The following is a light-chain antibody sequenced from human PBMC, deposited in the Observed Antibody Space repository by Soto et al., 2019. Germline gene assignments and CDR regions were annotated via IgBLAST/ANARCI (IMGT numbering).Light chain of an antibody. CDR2: GVT. CDR1: SSDVGAYYS. CDR3: SSYTSSSTFYV. J-gene: IGLJ1*01. Sequence: QSVLTQPASVSGSPGQSITISCTGTSSDVGAYYSVSWYQHHPGKAPKLIIYGVTNRPSGVSNRFSGSKSGNTASLTISGLQAEDEADYHCSSYTSSSTFYVFGTGTKLTVL. V-gene: IGLV2-14*01.